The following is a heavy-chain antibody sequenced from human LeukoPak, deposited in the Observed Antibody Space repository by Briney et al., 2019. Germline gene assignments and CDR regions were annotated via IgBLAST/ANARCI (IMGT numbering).Heavy chain of an antibody. V-gene: IGHV4-59*01. CDR2: VAASYGEST. D-gene: IGHD1-1*01. J-gene: IGHJ6*02. CDR3: ARDNWNDGNYYYGVAV. Sequence: PSETLSLTCTVSGGAIDTYFWSWIRQPPGKGLEWIGYVAASYGESTKYNPSLKSRVTISLDSSRKQFSLNLSSVTAADAAVYYCARDNWNDGNYYYGVAVWGQGTTVTVSS. CDR1: GGAIDTYF.